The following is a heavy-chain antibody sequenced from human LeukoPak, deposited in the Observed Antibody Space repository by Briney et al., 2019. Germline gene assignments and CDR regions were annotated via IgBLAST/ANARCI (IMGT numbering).Heavy chain of an antibody. CDR1: GGSFSGYY. CDR3: ARHPTVTPRFDY. V-gene: IGHV4-34*01. Sequence: SETLSLTCAVYGGSFSGYYWSWIRQPPGKGLEWIGEINHSGSTNYNPSLKSRVTISVDTSKNQFSLKLSSVTAADTAVYYCARHPTVTPRFDYWGEGTPVTASS. J-gene: IGHJ4*02. D-gene: IGHD4-17*01. CDR2: INHSGST.